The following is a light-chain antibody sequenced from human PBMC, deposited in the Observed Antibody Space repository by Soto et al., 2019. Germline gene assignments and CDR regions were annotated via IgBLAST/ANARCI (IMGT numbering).Light chain of an antibody. V-gene: IGLV2-23*01. CDR3: CSYAGGSPPYV. CDR1: RSDVGNYNL. J-gene: IGLJ1*01. CDR2: EDT. Sequence: QSVLTQPASVSGSPGQSITISCTGTRSDVGNYNLASWYQQYPGKAPKLMMYEDTKRPSGVSNRFSGSKSGNTASLTISGLQAEDEADYYCCSYAGGSPPYVFGTGTKLTVL.